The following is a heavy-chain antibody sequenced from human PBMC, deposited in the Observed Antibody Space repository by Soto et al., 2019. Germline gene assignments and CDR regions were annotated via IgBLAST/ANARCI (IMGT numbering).Heavy chain of an antibody. V-gene: IGHV1-69*01. J-gene: IGHJ2*01. Sequence: QVQLVQSGAEVKKPGSSVKVSCKASGGTFSSYAISWVRQAPGQGLEWMGGIIPIFGTANYARKFQGRVTITADESTSIAYMELSSMRSEDTAVYYCAREGKTVTIVGVVTNTWYFDLWCCGTLVTVSS. CDR1: GGTFSSYA. CDR3: AREGKTVTIVGVVTNTWYFDL. CDR2: IIPIFGTA. D-gene: IGHD3-3*01.